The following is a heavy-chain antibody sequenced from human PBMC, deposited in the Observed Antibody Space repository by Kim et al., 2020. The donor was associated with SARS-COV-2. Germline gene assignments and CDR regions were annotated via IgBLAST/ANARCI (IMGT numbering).Heavy chain of an antibody. D-gene: IGHD3-10*01. CDR1: GGSISSSSYY. Sequence: SETLSLTCTVSGGSISSSSYYWGWIRQPPGKGLEWIGSIYYSGSTYYNPSLKSRVTISVDTSKNQFSLKLSPVTAADTAVYYCARLADDHYGSGSYGDY. J-gene: IGHJ4*01. CDR2: IYYSGST. V-gene: IGHV4-39*07. CDR3: ARLADDHYGSGSYGDY.